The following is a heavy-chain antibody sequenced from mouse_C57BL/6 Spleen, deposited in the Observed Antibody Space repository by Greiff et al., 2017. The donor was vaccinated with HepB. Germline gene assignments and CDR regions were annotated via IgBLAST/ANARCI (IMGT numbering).Heavy chain of an antibody. V-gene: IGHV1-59*01. CDR2: IDPSDSYT. J-gene: IGHJ2*01. CDR1: GYTFTSYW. D-gene: IGHD2-2*01. CDR3: ARGGYGFDC. Sequence: QVQLQQPGAELVRPGTSVKLSCKASGYTFTSYWMHWVKQRPGQGLEWIGVIDPSDSYTNYNQKFKGKATLTVDTSSSTAYMQLSSLTSEDSAVYYCARGGYGFDCWGEGTTLTVS.